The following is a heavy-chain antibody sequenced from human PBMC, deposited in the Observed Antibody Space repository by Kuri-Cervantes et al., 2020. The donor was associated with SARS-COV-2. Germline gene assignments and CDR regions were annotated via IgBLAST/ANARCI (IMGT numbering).Heavy chain of an antibody. Sequence: ASVKVSCKASGYTFTGYYMHWVRQAPGQGLEWMGIINPSGGSTSYAQKFQGRVTITADRSTSTAYMELSSLRSEDTAVYYCASSGYRNYYYYGMDVWGQGTTVTVSS. CDR1: GYTFTGYY. J-gene: IGHJ6*02. D-gene: IGHD5-18*01. CDR3: ASSGYRNYYYYGMDV. V-gene: IGHV1-46*01. CDR2: INPSGGST.